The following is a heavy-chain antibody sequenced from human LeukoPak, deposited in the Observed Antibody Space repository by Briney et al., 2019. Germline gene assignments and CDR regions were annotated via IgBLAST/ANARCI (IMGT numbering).Heavy chain of an antibody. D-gene: IGHD3-10*01. CDR1: GGTFSSYA. CDR2: IIPIFGTA. CDR3: ARRGIITVSDYYYYMDV. V-gene: IGHV1-69*05. J-gene: IGHJ6*03. Sequence: GASVKVSCKASGGTFSSYAISWVRQAPGQGLEWMGGIIPIFGTANYAQKLQGRVTMTTDTSTSTAYMELRSLRPDDTAVYYCARRGIITVSDYYYYMDVWGKGTTVTVSS.